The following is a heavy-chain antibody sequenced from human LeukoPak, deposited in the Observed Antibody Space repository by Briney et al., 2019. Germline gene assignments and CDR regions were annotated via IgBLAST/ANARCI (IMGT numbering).Heavy chain of an antibody. D-gene: IGHD2-2*02. Sequence: ASVKVSCKASGYTFTGYYMRWVRQAPGQGLEWMGWINPNSGGTNYAQKFQGRVTMTRDTSISTAYMELSRLRSDDTAVYYCARDGLYCSSTSCYIYYYYYYMDVWGKGTTVTVSS. CDR3: ARDGLYCSSTSCYIYYYYYYMDV. CDR2: INPNSGGT. CDR1: GYTFTGYY. J-gene: IGHJ6*03. V-gene: IGHV1-2*02.